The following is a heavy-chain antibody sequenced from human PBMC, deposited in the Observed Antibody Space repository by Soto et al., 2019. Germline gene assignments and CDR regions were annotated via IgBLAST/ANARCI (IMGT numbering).Heavy chain of an antibody. CDR1: GFTFSSSW. V-gene: IGHV3-74*01. Sequence: GGSLRLSCAASGFTFSSSWMHWVRQAPGKGLVWVSRINSDGSTTTYADSVKGRFTISRDNGKNTLYLQMTSLRAEDTAVYYCGRALGSWADYWGQGTLVTVSS. CDR2: INSDGSTT. CDR3: GRALGSWADY. D-gene: IGHD6-13*01. J-gene: IGHJ4*02.